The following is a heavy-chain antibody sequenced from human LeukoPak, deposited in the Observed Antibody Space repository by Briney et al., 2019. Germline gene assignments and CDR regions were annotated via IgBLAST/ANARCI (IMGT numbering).Heavy chain of an antibody. J-gene: IGHJ3*02. V-gene: IGHV4-39*01. Sequence: SETLSLTCTVSGGSISSSSYYWGWIRQPPGKGLEWIGSIYYSGSTYYNPSLKSRVTISVDTYKNQFSLKLSSVTAADTAVYYCARHESFPYYYDSSGYYSALDIWGQGTMVTVSS. D-gene: IGHD3-22*01. CDR1: GGSISSSSYY. CDR2: IYYSGST. CDR3: ARHESFPYYYDSSGYYSALDI.